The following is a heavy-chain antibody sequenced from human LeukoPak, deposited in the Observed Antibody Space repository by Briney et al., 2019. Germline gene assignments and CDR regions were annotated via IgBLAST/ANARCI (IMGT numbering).Heavy chain of an antibody. Sequence: TGGSLRLSCAASGFTFSSYAMSWVRQAPGKGLEWVSAISGSGGSTYYADSAKGRFTISRDNSKNTLYLQMNSRRAEDTAVYFCAKRESSSYVAYFDYWGQGTLGTVSS. CDR3: AKRESSSYVAYFDY. V-gene: IGHV3-23*01. D-gene: IGHD6-13*01. J-gene: IGHJ4*02. CDR2: ISGSGGST. CDR1: GFTFSSYA.